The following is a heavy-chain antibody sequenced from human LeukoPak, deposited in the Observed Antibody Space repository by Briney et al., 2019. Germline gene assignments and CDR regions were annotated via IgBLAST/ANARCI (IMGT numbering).Heavy chain of an antibody. D-gene: IGHD5-18*01. CDR1: GGTFSSYA. Sequence: GSVKVSCKASGGTFSSYAISWVRQAPGQGLEWMGIINPSGGSTSYAQKFQGRVTMTRDTSTSTVYMELSSLRSEDTAVYYCARGGVDTAMVPLYYFDYWGQGTLVTVSS. CDR3: ARGGVDTAMVPLYYFDY. V-gene: IGHV1-46*01. J-gene: IGHJ4*02. CDR2: INPSGGST.